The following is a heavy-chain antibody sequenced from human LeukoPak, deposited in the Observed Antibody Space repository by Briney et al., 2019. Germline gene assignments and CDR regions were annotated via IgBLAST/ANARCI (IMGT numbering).Heavy chain of an antibody. CDR2: ISYDGNSE. CDR1: GFNFNAYG. V-gene: IGHV3-30*12. D-gene: IGHD1-26*01. CDR3: ARLRGLYSDTNRYQTALDC. J-gene: IGHJ4*02. Sequence: GGSLRLSCATSGFNFNAYGMHWVRQAPGKGLEWVAHISYDGNSENNADSAKGRFTISRDNAKNSLYVQMNSLRAEDTAVYYCARLRGLYSDTNRYQTALDCWGQGTLVTVSS.